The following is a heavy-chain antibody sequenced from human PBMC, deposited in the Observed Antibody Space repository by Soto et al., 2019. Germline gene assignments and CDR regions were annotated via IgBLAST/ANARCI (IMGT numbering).Heavy chain of an antibody. CDR1: GFTFGAYA. D-gene: IGHD2-21*02. V-gene: IGHV3-23*01. CDR3: AKDRPWVTSHFDY. Sequence: XGSLRLACAASGFTFGAYAMGWVRQAPGRGLEWVSGIYGTGSNTYYADSVKGRFTVSRDNSKNTLYLQMNSLTAEDTAVYYCAKDRPWVTSHFDYWGQGTLVTVSS. J-gene: IGHJ4*02. CDR2: IYGTGSNT.